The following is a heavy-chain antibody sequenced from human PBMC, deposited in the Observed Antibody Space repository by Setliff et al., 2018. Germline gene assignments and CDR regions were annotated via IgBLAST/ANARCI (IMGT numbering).Heavy chain of an antibody. CDR2: ISSSGSTI. Sequence: TGGSLRLSCAASGFTFRSYEMNWVRQAPGKGLEWISYISSSGSTIYYVDSVKGRFTISRDNAKNSLFLQMNSLRAEDTALYYCVSNPPRYCTGGICFDNGMDVWGQGTTVTVSS. J-gene: IGHJ6*02. D-gene: IGHD2-15*01. CDR3: VSNPPRYCTGGICFDNGMDV. CDR1: GFTFRSYE. V-gene: IGHV3-48*03.